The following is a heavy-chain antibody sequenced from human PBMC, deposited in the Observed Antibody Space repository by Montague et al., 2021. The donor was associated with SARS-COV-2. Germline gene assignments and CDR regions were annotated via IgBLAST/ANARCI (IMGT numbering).Heavy chain of an antibody. Sequence: SETLSLTCAVYGGSFSGYYWTWIRQSPGKGLEWIAEINHSGTTNYNFNPSLRSRVTISVDTSKSQFSLKLSSVTAADTAVYYCARHIQYYYDSSGYYETYYFDYWGQGTLVTVSS. CDR2: INHSGTT. CDR3: ARHIQYYYDSSGYYETYYFDY. J-gene: IGHJ4*02. V-gene: IGHV4-34*01. CDR1: GGSFSGYY. D-gene: IGHD3-22*01.